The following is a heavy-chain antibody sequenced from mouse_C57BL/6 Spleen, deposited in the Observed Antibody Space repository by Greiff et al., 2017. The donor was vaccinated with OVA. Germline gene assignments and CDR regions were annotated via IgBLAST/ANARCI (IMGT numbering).Heavy chain of an antibody. J-gene: IGHJ4*01. CDR2: ISSGSSTI. CDR1: GFTFSDYG. D-gene: IGHD1-1*02. Sequence: EVKVVESGGGLVKPGGSLKLSCAASGFTFSDYGMHWVRQAPEKGLEWVAYISSGSSTIYYADTVKGRFTISRDNAKNTLFLQMTSLRSEDTAMYYCERGGGDYAMDYWGQGTSVTVSS. CDR3: ERGGGDYAMDY. V-gene: IGHV5-17*01.